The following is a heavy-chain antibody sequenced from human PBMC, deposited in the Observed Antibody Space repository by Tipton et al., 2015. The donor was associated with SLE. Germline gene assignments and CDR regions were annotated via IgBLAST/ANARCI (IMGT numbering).Heavy chain of an antibody. CDR2: IYYSGST. CDR1: GGSISSGGYY. D-gene: IGHD3-16*01. CDR3: ARERGTPYYFDY. Sequence: LRLSCTVSGGSISSGGYYWSWIRQHPGKGLEWIGYIYYSGSTNYNPSLKSRVTISVDTSKNQFSLKLSSVTAADTAVYYCARERGTPYYFDYWGQGTLVTVSS. V-gene: IGHV4-31*02. J-gene: IGHJ4*02.